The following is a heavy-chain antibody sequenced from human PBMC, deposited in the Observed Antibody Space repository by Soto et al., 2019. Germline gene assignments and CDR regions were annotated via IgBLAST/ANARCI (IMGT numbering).Heavy chain of an antibody. CDR2: IYYSGST. D-gene: IGHD6-13*01. CDR3: ARPEVWAAAGTDSFFDY. CDR1: GGSISSYY. Sequence: SEILSLTCTVSGGSISSYYWSWIRQPPGKGLEWVGYIYYSGSTNYNPSLKSRVTISVDTSKNQFSLKLSSVTAADTAVYYCARPEVWAAAGTDSFFDYWGQGTLVTVSS. V-gene: IGHV4-59*08. J-gene: IGHJ4*02.